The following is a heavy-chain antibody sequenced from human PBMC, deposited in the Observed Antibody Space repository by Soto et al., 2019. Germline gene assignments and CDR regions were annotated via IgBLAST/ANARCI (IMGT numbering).Heavy chain of an antibody. Sequence: PXETLSLTCTVSGCSLTKYYWSWIRQPAGKGLDWIGRVSTSGNVVSKASLRSRLTMSVDRSKNQFSLRLTSVTAADTAVYYCARDNNDFWSLYPLAFDYWGQGALVTVSS. CDR3: ARDNNDFWSLYPLAFDY. J-gene: IGHJ4*02. CDR1: GCSLTKYY. CDR2: VSTSGNV. D-gene: IGHD3-3*01. V-gene: IGHV4-4*07.